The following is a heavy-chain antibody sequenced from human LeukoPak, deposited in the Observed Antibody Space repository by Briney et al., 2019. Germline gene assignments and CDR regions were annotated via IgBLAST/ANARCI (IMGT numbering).Heavy chain of an antibody. J-gene: IGHJ4*02. CDR3: AKDPLPKVGATPPFDY. CDR1: GFTISSNY. D-gene: IGHD1-26*01. CDR2: IYSDGRT. Sequence: GGSLRLSCAASGFTISSNYMSWVRQAPGKGLEWVSVIYSDGRTYYADSVKGRFTISRDNSKNTLYLQMNSLRAEDTAVYYCAKDPLPKVGATPPFDYWGQGTLVTVSS. V-gene: IGHV3-53*01.